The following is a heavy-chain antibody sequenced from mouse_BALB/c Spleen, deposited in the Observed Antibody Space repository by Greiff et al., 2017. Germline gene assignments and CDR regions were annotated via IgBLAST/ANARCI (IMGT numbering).Heavy chain of an antibody. J-gene: IGHJ4*01. CDR1: GFSLTSYG. Sequence: VMLVESGPGLVAPSQSLSITCTVSGFSLTSYGVHWVRQPPGKGLEWLGVIWAGGSTNYNSALMSRLSISKDNSKSQVFLKMNSLQTDDTAMYYCARDGYYDVFYAMDYWGQGTSVTVSS. V-gene: IGHV2-9*02. D-gene: IGHD2-3*01. CDR3: ARDGYYDVFYAMDY. CDR2: IWAGGST.